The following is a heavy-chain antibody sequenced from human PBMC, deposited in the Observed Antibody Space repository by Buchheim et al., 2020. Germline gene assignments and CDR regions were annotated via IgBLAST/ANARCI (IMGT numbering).Heavy chain of an antibody. CDR2: ISGSGGRT. V-gene: IGHV3-23*01. Sequence: EVQLLESGGGLVQPGGSLRLSCAASGFTFSSYAMSWVRQAPGQGLEWVSGISGSGGRTSYADSVKGRFTISRDNSKNTLYLQMNSLRGEDTAVYYCASLRGASGNWFDPWGQGTL. CDR1: GFTFSSYA. D-gene: IGHD1-26*01. J-gene: IGHJ5*02. CDR3: ASLRGASGNWFDP.